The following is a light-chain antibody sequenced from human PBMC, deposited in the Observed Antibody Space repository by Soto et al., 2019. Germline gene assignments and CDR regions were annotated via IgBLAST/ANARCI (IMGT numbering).Light chain of an antibody. J-gene: IGKJ1*01. V-gene: IGKV3D-15*01. Sequence: EIVMTQSPATLSVSPGERVTLSCRASQSVSQSVTTNLAWYQQKPGQAHRLLIFDASARAVDIPGRFSGSKSGTEFTLTISSLQPEDFAVYYCHYYDKWPPGTFGQGTKVDIK. CDR2: DAS. CDR3: HYYDKWPPGT. CDR1: QSVSQSVTTN.